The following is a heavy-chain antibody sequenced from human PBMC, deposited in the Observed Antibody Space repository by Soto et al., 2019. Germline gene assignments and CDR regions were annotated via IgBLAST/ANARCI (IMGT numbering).Heavy chain of an antibody. CDR1: GGTFSRYG. CDR2: IIPIFGTA. V-gene: IGHV1-69*12. D-gene: IGHD3-22*01. Sequence: QVQLVQSGAEVKKPGSPVKVSGKASGGTFSRYGISWVRQAPGQGLEWMGGIIPIFGTANYAQKFQGRVTITADESTSTAYMELSSLRSEDTAVYYCARARNDNYYYGMDVWGQGTTVTVSS. CDR3: ARARNDNYYYGMDV. J-gene: IGHJ6*02.